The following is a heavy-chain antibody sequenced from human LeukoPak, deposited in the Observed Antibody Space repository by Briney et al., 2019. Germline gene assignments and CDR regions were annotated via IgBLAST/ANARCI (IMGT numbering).Heavy chain of an antibody. CDR3: ANIFADHFDY. Sequence: SVKVSCKASGGTFSSYTISWVRQAPGQGREWMGRIIPILGIANYAQKFQGRDTINTDKSTSTAYMELSSLRSEDTAVYYCANIFADHFDYWGQGTLVTVSS. V-gene: IGHV1-69*02. J-gene: IGHJ4*02. CDR2: IIPILGIA. CDR1: GGTFSSYT.